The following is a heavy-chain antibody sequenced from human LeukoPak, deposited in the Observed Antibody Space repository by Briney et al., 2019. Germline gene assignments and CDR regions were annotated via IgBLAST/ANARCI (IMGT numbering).Heavy chain of an antibody. CDR3: AKDRYSYDSWFDY. CDR2: ISGSGGST. J-gene: IGHJ4*02. Sequence: GGSRRLSCGASGFTFSIYAMSWVRQAPGKGLEWVSTISGSGGSTYYADSVKGRFTISRDNSKNTLYLQMNSLRAEDTAVYYCAKDRYSYDSWFDYWGQGTLVTVSS. V-gene: IGHV3-23*01. D-gene: IGHD5-18*01. CDR1: GFTFSIYA.